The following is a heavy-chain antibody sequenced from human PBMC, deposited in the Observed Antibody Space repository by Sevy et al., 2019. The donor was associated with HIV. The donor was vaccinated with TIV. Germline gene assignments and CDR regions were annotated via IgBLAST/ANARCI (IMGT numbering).Heavy chain of an antibody. Sequence: SETLSLTCTVSGGSISSSSYYWGWIRQPPGKGLEWIGSIYYSGSTYYNPSLKSRVTISVDTSKNQFSLKLSSVTAADTAVYYCARPGITIVRGRDAFDIWGQGTMVTVSS. D-gene: IGHD3-10*01. CDR2: IYYSGST. V-gene: IGHV4-39*01. CDR3: ARPGITIVRGRDAFDI. J-gene: IGHJ3*02. CDR1: GGSISSSSYY.